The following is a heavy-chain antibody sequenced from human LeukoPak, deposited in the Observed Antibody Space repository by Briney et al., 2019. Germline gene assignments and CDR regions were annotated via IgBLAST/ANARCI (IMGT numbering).Heavy chain of an antibody. Sequence: SETLSLTCTVSGGSISSYYWSWIRQPPGKGLEWIGYIYYSGSTNYNPSLKSRVTISVDTSKNQFSLKLSSVTAADTAVYYCARELYGSAVDPWGQGTLVTVSS. CDR3: ARELYGSAVDP. CDR2: IYYSGST. J-gene: IGHJ5*02. CDR1: GGSISSYY. D-gene: IGHD3-10*01. V-gene: IGHV4-59*01.